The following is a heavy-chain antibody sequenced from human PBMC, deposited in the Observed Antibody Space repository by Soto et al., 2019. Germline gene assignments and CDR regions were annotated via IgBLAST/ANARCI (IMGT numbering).Heavy chain of an antibody. J-gene: IGHJ6*02. D-gene: IGHD3-3*01. V-gene: IGHV3-30-3*01. CDR2: ISYDGSNK. CDR1: GFTFSSYA. Sequence: GSLRLSCAASGFTFSSYAMHWVRQAPGKGLEWVAVISYDGSNKYYADSVKGRFTISRDNSKNTLYLQMNSLRAEDTAVYYCARDTYPITIFGVVTRGYYYYYGMDVWGQGTTVTVSS. CDR3: ARDTYPITIFGVVTRGYYYYYGMDV.